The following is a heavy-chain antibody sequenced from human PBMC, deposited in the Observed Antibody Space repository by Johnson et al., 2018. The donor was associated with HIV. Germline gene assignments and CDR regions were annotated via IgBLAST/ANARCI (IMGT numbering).Heavy chain of an antibody. CDR3: ANGPIKYSRSSRGGAFEI. CDR2: ISYDGSNK. V-gene: IGHV3-30*18. Sequence: QVQLVESGGGLVKPGRSLRLSCAASEFTFSNYDMHWVRQAPGKGLEWVAVISYDGSNKYYADSLKGRFTISRDNSKSTLYLQMNSLRAEDTAVYYCANGPIKYSRSSRGGAFEIWGQGTTVIVSS. CDR1: EFTFSNYD. J-gene: IGHJ3*02. D-gene: IGHD6-6*01.